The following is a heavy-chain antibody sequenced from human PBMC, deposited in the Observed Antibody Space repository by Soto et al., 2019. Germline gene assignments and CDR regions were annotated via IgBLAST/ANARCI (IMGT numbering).Heavy chain of an antibody. CDR3: ARGRVVRGATTSVPHDY. D-gene: IGHD3-10*01. CDR1: GYTLTTYA. V-gene: IGHV1-3*01. CDR2: INGGNADT. J-gene: IGHJ4*02. Sequence: ASVKVSCKASGYTLTTYAMHWVRQAPGQRLEWMGWINGGNADTKFSQKFQGRVSITRDTSASTVYMELSSLTSEDTAVYYCARGRVVRGATTSVPHDYWGQGTLVTVSS.